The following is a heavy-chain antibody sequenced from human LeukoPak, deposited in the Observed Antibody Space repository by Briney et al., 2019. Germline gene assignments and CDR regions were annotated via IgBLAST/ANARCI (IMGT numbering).Heavy chain of an antibody. J-gene: IGHJ4*02. V-gene: IGHV4-59*08. Sequence: SETLSLTCAVYGGSFSGYYWSWIRQPPGKGLEWLGCIFCSGGTNYKPSLKSRITISVDTSKNQLSLRLSSVTAADTAVYYCARHVDYWGQGTLVTVSS. CDR1: GGSFSGYY. CDR2: IFCSGGT. CDR3: ARHVDY.